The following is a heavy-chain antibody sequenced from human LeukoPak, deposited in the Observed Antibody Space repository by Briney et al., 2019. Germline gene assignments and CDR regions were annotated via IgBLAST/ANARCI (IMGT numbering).Heavy chain of an antibody. J-gene: IGHJ5*02. D-gene: IGHD3-10*01. Sequence: ASVXXSCXASXXXXXGXFIHWVRQAPGQGLEWMGWINPNSGGTNYAQKFQGRVTMTRDTSISTAYMELSRLRSDDTAVYYCARDHTGPNWFDPWGQGTLVTVSS. CDR2: INPNSGGT. V-gene: IGHV1-2*02. CDR3: ARDHTGPNWFDP. CDR1: XXXXXGXF.